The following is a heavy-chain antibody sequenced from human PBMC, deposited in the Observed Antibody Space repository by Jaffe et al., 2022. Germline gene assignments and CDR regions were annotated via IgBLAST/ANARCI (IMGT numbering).Heavy chain of an antibody. J-gene: IGHJ3*02. V-gene: IGHV4-59*01. Sequence: QVQLQESGPGLVKPSETLSLTCTVSGGSISSYYWSWIRQPPGKGLEWIGYIYYSGSTNYNPSLKSRVTISVDTSKNQFSLKLSSVTAADTAVYYCAREGQLVQAFDIWGQGTMVTVSS. CDR1: GGSISSYY. CDR3: AREGQLVQAFDI. D-gene: IGHD6-13*01. CDR2: IYYSGST.